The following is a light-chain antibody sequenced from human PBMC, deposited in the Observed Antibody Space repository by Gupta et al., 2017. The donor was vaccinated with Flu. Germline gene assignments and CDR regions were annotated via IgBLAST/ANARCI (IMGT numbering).Light chain of an antibody. Sequence: DIQMTPSPSSLSASVGDRVPITCRARQNMRAYLNWYQPKPEKAPNLLIYAASSLRSGVPSTFRCRGSGTDFTLTISCLQPDDFATYYCQQSYSSPLYTFGQGTKLEFK. CDR1: QNMRAY. J-gene: IGKJ2*01. V-gene: IGKV1-39*01. CDR3: QQSYSSPLYT. CDR2: AAS.